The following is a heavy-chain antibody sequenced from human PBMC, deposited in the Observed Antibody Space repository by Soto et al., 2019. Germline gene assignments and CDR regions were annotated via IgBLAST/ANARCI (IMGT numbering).Heavy chain of an antibody. D-gene: IGHD2-15*01. CDR2: MNHNSGNT. CDR3: ARAAVVAVHNWFDP. J-gene: IGHJ5*02. V-gene: IGHV1-8*01. Sequence: ASVKVSCKASGYTFTSYDINWVRQATGQGLEWMGWMNHNSGNTGYAQKFQGRVTMTRNTSISTAYMELSSLKSEDTAVYYCARAAVVAVHNWFDPWGQGTLVTVSS. CDR1: GYTFTSYD.